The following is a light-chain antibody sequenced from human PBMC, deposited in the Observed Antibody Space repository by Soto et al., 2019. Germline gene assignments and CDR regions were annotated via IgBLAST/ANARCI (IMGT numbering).Light chain of an antibody. V-gene: IGLV2-14*03. CDR3: NAYTSVSTHV. CDR1: GSDIGSYNY. Sequence: QSVLTQPASVSGSPGQSITISCTGTGSDIGSYNYVSWYQHHPGKVPKFIIYDVTNRPSGVSDRFSGSKSGNTASLTISGFQADDVADYYCNAYTSVSTHVFGTGTKVTV. CDR2: DVT. J-gene: IGLJ1*01.